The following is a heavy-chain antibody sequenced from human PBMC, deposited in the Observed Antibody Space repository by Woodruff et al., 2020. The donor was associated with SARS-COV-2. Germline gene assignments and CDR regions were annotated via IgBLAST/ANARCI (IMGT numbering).Heavy chain of an antibody. V-gene: IGHV3-7*03. Sequence: GPEWVANMNQDGGKKYFLASVKGRFTISRDNTKNSLYLQMNNLSADDTAVYYCTRDVQGDYLYYMDVWGKGTRVTVS. J-gene: IGHJ6*03. D-gene: IGHD4-17*01. CDR3: TRDVQGDYLYYMDV. CDR2: MNQDGGKK.